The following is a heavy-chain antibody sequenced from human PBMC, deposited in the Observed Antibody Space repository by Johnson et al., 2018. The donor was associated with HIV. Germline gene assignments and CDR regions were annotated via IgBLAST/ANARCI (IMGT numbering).Heavy chain of an antibody. CDR2: IKQDGSEK. J-gene: IGHJ3*02. V-gene: IGHV3-7*01. CDR1: GFTFSSYW. Sequence: VQLVESGGGVVQPGGSLRLSCAASGFTFSSYWMTWVRQAPGKGLEWVANIKQDGSEKYYVDSVKGRFTISRDNAKNSLYLQMNSLRVDDTAVNYCARQGGSLIWGGAFDIWGQGSTVSVSS. D-gene: IGHD3-16*01. CDR3: ARQGGSLIWGGAFDI.